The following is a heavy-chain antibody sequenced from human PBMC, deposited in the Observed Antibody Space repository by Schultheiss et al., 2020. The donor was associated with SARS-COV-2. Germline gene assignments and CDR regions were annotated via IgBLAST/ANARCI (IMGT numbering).Heavy chain of an antibody. J-gene: IGHJ6*02. CDR1: GGTFSSYA. D-gene: IGHD4-17*01. CDR3: ATPLSYGDYYGMDV. Sequence: KVSCKASGGTFSSYAISWVRQAPGQGLEWMGGIIPIFGTANYAQKFQGRVTTTTDTSTSTVYMELRSLRSDDTAVYYCATPLSYGDYYGMDVWGQGTTVTVSS. V-gene: IGHV1-69*05. CDR2: IIPIFGTA.